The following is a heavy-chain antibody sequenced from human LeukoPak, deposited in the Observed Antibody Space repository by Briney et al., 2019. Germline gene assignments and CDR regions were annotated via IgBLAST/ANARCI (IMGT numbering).Heavy chain of an antibody. D-gene: IGHD4-17*01. Sequence: GESLKISCKGSGYSFTSYWIGWVRQMPGKGLEWMGIIYPRDSDTRYSPSFQGQVTISADKSISTASLQWSRLKASDTAMYSCARRYGRVAFDIWGQGTMVTVSS. CDR2: IYPRDSDT. CDR3: ARRYGRVAFDI. CDR1: GYSFTSYW. V-gene: IGHV5-51*01. J-gene: IGHJ3*02.